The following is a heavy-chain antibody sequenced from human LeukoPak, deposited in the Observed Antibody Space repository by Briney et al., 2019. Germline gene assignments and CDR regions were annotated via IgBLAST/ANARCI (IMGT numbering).Heavy chain of an antibody. CDR2: INHSGST. D-gene: IGHD4-17*01. CDR3: ARVATVTTYVDY. CDR1: GGSFSGYY. Sequence: SETLSLTCAVYGGSFSGYYWSWIRQPPGKGLEWIGEINHSGSTNYNPSLKSRVPISVDTSKNQFSLKLSSVPAADTAVYYCARVATVTTYVDYWGQGTLVTVSS. J-gene: IGHJ4*02. V-gene: IGHV4-34*01.